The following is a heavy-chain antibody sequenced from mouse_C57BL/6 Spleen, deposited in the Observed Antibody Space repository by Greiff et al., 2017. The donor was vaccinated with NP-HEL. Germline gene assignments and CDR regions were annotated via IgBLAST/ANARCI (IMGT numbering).Heavy chain of an antibody. Sequence: VQLQQSGAELVRPGTSVKVSCKASGYAFTNYLIEWVKQRPGQGLEWIGVINPGSGGTNYNEKFKGKATLTADKSSSTAYMQLSSLTSEDSAVYFCARGGGYAGAMDYWGQGTSVTVSS. J-gene: IGHJ4*01. V-gene: IGHV1-54*01. CDR2: INPGSGGT. CDR3: ARGGGYAGAMDY. CDR1: GYAFTNYL. D-gene: IGHD2-2*01.